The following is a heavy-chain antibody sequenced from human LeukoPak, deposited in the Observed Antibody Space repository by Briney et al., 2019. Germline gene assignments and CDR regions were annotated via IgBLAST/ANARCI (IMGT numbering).Heavy chain of an antibody. CDR3: ARRGVFGSDNYFEY. Sequence: SETLSLTCSVLGAAVYSGDYYWVWIRQPPGKGLEYIGAVYYSGSTFDNPSLSGRITMSVDMSKNQFSLNLASVTATDTAVYYCARRGVFGSDNYFEYWGQGILVIVSS. D-gene: IGHD3-10*01. J-gene: IGHJ4*01. CDR2: VYYSGST. V-gene: IGHV4-39*01. CDR1: GAAVYSGDYY.